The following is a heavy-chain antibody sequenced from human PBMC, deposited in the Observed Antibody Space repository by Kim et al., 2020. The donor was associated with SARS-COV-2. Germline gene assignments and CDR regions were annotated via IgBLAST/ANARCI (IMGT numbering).Heavy chain of an antibody. V-gene: IGHV3-21*01. Sequence: GGSLRLSCAASGFTFSSYSMNWVRQAPGKGLEWVSSISSSSSYIYYADSVKGRFTISRDNAKNSLYLQMNSLRAEDTAVYYCARRGIAVAEQWELLPFDYWGQGTLVTVSS. CDR3: ARRGIAVAEQWELLPFDY. CDR1: GFTFSSYS. CDR2: ISSSSSYI. J-gene: IGHJ4*02. D-gene: IGHD1-26*01.